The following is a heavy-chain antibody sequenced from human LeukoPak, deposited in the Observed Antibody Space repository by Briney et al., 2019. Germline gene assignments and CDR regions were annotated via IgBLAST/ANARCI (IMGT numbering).Heavy chain of an antibody. D-gene: IGHD5-24*01. V-gene: IGHV1-2*02. CDR2: NNPKSGGR. J-gene: IGHJ4*02. Sequence: GASVKVSCKASGYTFTDYYIHWVRQAPGQGLEWMGWNNPKSGGRSYAQKFQGRVTMTRDTSITTAYMELSRLRSEDTAVYYCARAFHPREMATVEGWGQGTLVTVSS. CDR1: GYTFTDYY. CDR3: ARAFHPREMATVEG.